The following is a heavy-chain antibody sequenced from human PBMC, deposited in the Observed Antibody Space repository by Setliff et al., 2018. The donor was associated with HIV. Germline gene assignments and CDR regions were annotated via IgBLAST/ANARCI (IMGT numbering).Heavy chain of an antibody. CDR1: GHSISGYH. CDR3: ARDRIEVVAENPHDVFDI. CDR2: IHNSGNT. Sequence: SETLSLTCSVSGHSISGYHWSWIRQPAGRGLEWIGRIHNSGNTNYNPSLRGRVTMSVDMSKNQFSLKLTSVSAADTAVYYCARDRIEVVAENPHDVFDIWGRGTLVTVSS. V-gene: IGHV4-4*07. D-gene: IGHD5-12*01. J-gene: IGHJ3*02.